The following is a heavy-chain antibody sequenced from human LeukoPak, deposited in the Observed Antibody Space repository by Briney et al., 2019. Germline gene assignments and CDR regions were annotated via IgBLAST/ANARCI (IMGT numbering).Heavy chain of an antibody. CDR3: TRLPRNSGAY. Sequence: PGGSLRLSSAASGFTFNSYSMSWVRQAPGKGLEWVANINEDGSETYYVDSVKGRLIISRDNAKNSLFLQMYSLRAEDTAVYYCTRLPRNSGAYWGQGTLVTVSS. CDR1: GFTFNSYS. D-gene: IGHD3-16*01. J-gene: IGHJ4*02. CDR2: INEDGSET. V-gene: IGHV3-7*04.